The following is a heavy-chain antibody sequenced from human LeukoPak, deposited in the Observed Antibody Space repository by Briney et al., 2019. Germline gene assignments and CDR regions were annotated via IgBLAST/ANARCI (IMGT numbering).Heavy chain of an antibody. J-gene: IGHJ4*02. V-gene: IGHV1-46*01. CDR1: GYTFTSYY. D-gene: IGHD6-19*01. CDR2: INPSGGST. Sequence: GASVKVSCKASGYTFTSYYMHWVRQAPGQGLEWMGIINPSGGSTSYAQKLQGRVTMTTDTSTSTAYMELRSLRSDDTAVYYCARGQSSGWLVFPFDYWGQGTLVTVSS. CDR3: ARGQSSGWLVFPFDY.